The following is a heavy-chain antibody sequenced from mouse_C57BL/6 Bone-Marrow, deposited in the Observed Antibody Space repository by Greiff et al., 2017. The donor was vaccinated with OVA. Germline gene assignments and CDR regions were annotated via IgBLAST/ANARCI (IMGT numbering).Heavy chain of an antibody. J-gene: IGHJ3*01. CDR2: ISSGSSTI. V-gene: IGHV5-17*01. CDR1: GFTFSDYG. Sequence: EVKVVESGGGLVKPGGSLKLSCAASGFTFSDYGMHWVRQAPEKGLEWVAYISSGSSTIYYADTVKGRFTISRDNAKNTLFLQMTSLRSEDTAMYYCARRVGRFAYWGQGTLVTVSA. D-gene: IGHD4-1*01. CDR3: ARRVGRFAY.